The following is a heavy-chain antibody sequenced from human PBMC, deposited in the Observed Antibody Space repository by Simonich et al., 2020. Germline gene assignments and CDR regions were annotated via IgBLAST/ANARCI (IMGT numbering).Heavy chain of an antibody. J-gene: IGHJ4*02. CDR2: IYYSGST. CDR3: ARHDRWLQFYFDY. V-gene: IGHV4-59*08. Sequence: QVQLQESGPGLVKPSETLSLTCTVSGGSISSYYWSWIRQPPGKGLEWIGYIYYSGSTNYNPSLKSRVIISVDTSKNQFSLKLSSVTAADTAVYYCARHDRWLQFYFDYWGQGTLVTVSS. D-gene: IGHD5-12*01. CDR1: GGSISSYY.